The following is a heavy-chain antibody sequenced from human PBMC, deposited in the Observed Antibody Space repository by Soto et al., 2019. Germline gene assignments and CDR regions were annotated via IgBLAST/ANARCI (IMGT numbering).Heavy chain of an antibody. J-gene: IGHJ4*02. CDR2: IKTQNDGGTT. D-gene: IGHD2-2*01. Sequence: GGSLRLSCAASGFTFTNAWFNWVRQAPGKGLEWVGRIKTQNDGGTTDYAAPVKDRFTISRDDSKNTLYLQMNSLKTEDTAVYYCTRVMGYCSSTSCYAEDYWGQGTLVTVSS. CDR3: TRVMGYCSSTSCYAEDY. CDR1: GFTFTNAW. V-gene: IGHV3-15*07.